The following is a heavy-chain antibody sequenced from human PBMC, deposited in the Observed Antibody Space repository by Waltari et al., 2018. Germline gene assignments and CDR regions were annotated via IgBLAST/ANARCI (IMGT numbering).Heavy chain of an antibody. CDR3: ARAGAEVTRFFDY. CDR2: ISAGNGHT. J-gene: IGHJ4*02. V-gene: IGHV1-18*01. CDR1: GYTFSRFG. D-gene: IGHD3-3*01. Sequence: QVQLVQSGVEVKKPGASVKVSCKTSGYTFSRFGISWVRQAPGQGLEWMGWISAGNGHTNYAQNRQDRVTMTADTSTTTAYMELRSRTSADTAVYYCARAGAEVTRFFDYWGQGTLVTVSS.